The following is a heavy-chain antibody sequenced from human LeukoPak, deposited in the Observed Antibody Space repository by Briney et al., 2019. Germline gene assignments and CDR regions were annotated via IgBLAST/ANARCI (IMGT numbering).Heavy chain of an antibody. CDR1: GGSISNYY. CDR3: ARGLSKAAAGKFDY. D-gene: IGHD6-13*01. J-gene: IGHJ4*02. V-gene: IGHV4-4*07. Sequence: SETLSLTCTVSGGSISNYYWTWIRQPAGRGLEWIGRIYTSGITNYNPSLKSRVTMSVDTSKNQFSLKLSSVTAADTAVYYCARGLSKAAAGKFDYWGQGTLVTVSS. CDR2: IYTSGIT.